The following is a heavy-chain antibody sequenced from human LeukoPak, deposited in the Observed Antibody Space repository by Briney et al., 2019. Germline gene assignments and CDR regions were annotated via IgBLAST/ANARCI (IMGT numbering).Heavy chain of an antibody. CDR1: GGSISTYY. CDR2: IYTTGAT. J-gene: IGHJ5*02. Sequence: PSETLSLTCTVSGGSISTYYWSWIRQPAGKGLEWIGHIYTTGATHKNPSLKSRVTMSVDTSRNQSSLKLDSMTAADTAVYYCARVRGNIFGLDSWGQGTLVTVSS. D-gene: IGHD5-18*01. V-gene: IGHV4-4*07. CDR3: ARVRGNIFGLDS.